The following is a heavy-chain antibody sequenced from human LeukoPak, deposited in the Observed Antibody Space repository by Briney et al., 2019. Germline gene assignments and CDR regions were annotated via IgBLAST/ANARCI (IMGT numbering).Heavy chain of an antibody. D-gene: IGHD2-15*01. CDR2: INPNSGGT. CDR3: ARDLNCSGGSCQNTYYYYYYMDV. Sequence: ASVKVSCKGSGYTFTGYYMHWVRQAPGQGLEWMGWINPNSGGTNYAQKFQGRVTMTRDTSISTAYMELSRLRSDDTAVYYCARDLNCSGGSCQNTYYYYYYMDVWGKGTTVTVSS. V-gene: IGHV1-2*02. J-gene: IGHJ6*03. CDR1: GYTFTGYY.